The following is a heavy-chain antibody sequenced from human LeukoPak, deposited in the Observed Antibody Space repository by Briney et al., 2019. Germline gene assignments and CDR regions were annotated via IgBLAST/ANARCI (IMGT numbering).Heavy chain of an antibody. CDR3: ARGFVDTAMGDVFDI. D-gene: IGHD5-18*01. CDR1: GRSISRYY. J-gene: IGHJ3*02. V-gene: IGHV4-4*07. CDR2: IYTSGST. Sequence: PSETLSLTCTVSGRSISRYYWSWIRQPAGKGLEWIGRIYTSGSTNYNPSLKSRVTMSLDTSKNQFSLKLSSVTAADTAVYYCARGFVDTAMGDVFDIWGQGTMVTVSS.